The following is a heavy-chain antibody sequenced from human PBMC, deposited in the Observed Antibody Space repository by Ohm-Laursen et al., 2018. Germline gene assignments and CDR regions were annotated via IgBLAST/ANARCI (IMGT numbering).Heavy chain of an antibody. Sequence: SLGLSCSASGFTFSSYGMHWVRQAPGKGLEWVAVISYDGSNKYYADSVKGRFTISRDNSKNTLYLQMNSLRAEDTAVYYCAKGLIAARLTPIDYWGQGTLVTVSS. J-gene: IGHJ4*02. CDR3: AKGLIAARLTPIDY. CDR2: ISYDGSNK. D-gene: IGHD6-6*01. CDR1: GFTFSSYG. V-gene: IGHV3-30*18.